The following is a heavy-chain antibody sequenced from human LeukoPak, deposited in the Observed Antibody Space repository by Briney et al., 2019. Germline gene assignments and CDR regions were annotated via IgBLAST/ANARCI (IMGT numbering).Heavy chain of an antibody. Sequence: GGSLRLSCAASGFTFSSYSMNWVRQAPGKGLEWVSYISSSSSTIYYADSVKGRFTISRDNAKNSLYLQMNSLRAEDTAVYYCARDSVWFGELLSRGYYYYYMDVWGKGTTVTVSS. V-gene: IGHV3-48*01. J-gene: IGHJ6*03. CDR1: GFTFSSYS. D-gene: IGHD3-10*01. CDR3: ARDSVWFGELLSRGYYYYYMDV. CDR2: ISSSSSTI.